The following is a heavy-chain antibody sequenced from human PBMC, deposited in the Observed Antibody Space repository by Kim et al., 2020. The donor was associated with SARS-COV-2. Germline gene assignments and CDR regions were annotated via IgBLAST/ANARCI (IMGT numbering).Heavy chain of an antibody. J-gene: IGHJ6*02. CDR2: ISYDGSNK. Sequence: GGSLRLSCAASGFTFSSYGMHWVRQAPGKGLEWVAVISYDGSNKYYADSVKGRFTISRDNSKNTLYLQMNSLRAEDTAVYYCAKPYSGYDYYYYGMDVWGQGTTVTVSS. V-gene: IGHV3-30*18. CDR1: GFTFSSYG. D-gene: IGHD5-12*01. CDR3: AKPYSGYDYYYYGMDV.